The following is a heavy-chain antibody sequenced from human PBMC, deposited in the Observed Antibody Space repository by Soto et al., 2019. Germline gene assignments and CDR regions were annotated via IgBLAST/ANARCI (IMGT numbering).Heavy chain of an antibody. V-gene: IGHV3-13*01. Sequence: VGSLRLSGAASGFTFSSYDMHWVRQATGKGLEWVSAIGTAGDTYYPGSVKGRFTTSRENAKNSLYLQMNSLRAGDTAVYYCARSKHGSGSYLRTLLEMDVWGQGTTVTVSS. CDR3: ARSKHGSGSYLRTLLEMDV. J-gene: IGHJ6*02. CDR1: GFTFSSYD. CDR2: IGTAGDT. D-gene: IGHD3-10*01.